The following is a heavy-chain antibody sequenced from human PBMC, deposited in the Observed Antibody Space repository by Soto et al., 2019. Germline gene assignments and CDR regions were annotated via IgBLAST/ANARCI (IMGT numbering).Heavy chain of an antibody. CDR3: ARALGYSGYAGMDV. CDR2: ISPDNGNT. CDR1: GYTFTIYG. Sequence: QGQLVQSGGEVKKPGASVKVSCKASGYTFTIYGINWVRQAPGKGLEWMGWISPDNGNTNYAQKLQGRITMTTDTSTSTAYMELRSLRADDTAVYYCARALGYSGYAGMDVWGQGTTVTVSS. D-gene: IGHD5-12*01. V-gene: IGHV1-18*01. J-gene: IGHJ6*02.